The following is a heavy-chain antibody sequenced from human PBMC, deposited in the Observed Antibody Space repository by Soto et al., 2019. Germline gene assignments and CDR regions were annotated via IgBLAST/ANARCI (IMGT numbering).Heavy chain of an antibody. CDR2: IYYSGST. CDR1: GGSIGCGDYY. V-gene: IGHV4-30-4*01. J-gene: IGHJ5*02. Sequence: QVQLQESGPGLVKPSQTLSLTCTVSGGSIGCGDYYWSWIRQPPGKGLEWIGYIYYSGSTYYNPALKSRVTIPVDTSKNQFSLKLSSVPSADTAVHYCARERPDGSRLDPWGQGTLVTVSS. CDR3: ARERPDGSRLDP. D-gene: IGHD6-13*01.